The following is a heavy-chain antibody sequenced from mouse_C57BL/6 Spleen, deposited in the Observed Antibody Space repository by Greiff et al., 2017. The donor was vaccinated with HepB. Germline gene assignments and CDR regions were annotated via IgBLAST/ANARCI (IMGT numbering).Heavy chain of an antibody. J-gene: IGHJ3*01. CDR3: ARPTYYYGNSPWFAY. CDR1: GYTFTDYN. D-gene: IGHD1-1*01. CDR2: INTNNGGT. V-gene: IGHV1-18*01. Sequence: EVQLQQSGPELVKPGASVKIPCKASGYTFTDYNMDWVKQSHGKSLEWIGDINTNNGGTIYNQKFKGKDTLTLDKSSSTAYMALRSLTSEDTAVSYCARPTYYYGNSPWFAYWGQGTLVTVSA.